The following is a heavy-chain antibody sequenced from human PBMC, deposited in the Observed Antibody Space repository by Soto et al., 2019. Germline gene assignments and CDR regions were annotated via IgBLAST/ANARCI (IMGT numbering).Heavy chain of an antibody. D-gene: IGHD6-19*01. CDR3: ARNMYSSDPYGMDV. CDR2: IIPILGIT. V-gene: IGHV1-69*02. J-gene: IGHJ6*02. Sequence: QVQLVQSGAEVKKPGSSVKVSCKASGGTFSSYTISWVRQAPGQGLEWMGRIIPILGITNYAQKFQGRVTITADKSTSTAYMELSSLRSEDTAVYYCARNMYSSDPYGMDVWGQGTTVTVSS. CDR1: GGTFSSYT.